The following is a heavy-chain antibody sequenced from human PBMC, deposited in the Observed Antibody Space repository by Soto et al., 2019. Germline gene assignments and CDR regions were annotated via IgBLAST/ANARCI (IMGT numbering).Heavy chain of an antibody. V-gene: IGHV4-34*01. CDR3: ARGRYYYGSGSYESTGMEV. D-gene: IGHD3-10*01. J-gene: IGHJ6*02. Sequence: SETLSLTCAVYGGSFSGYYWSWIRQPPGKGLEWIGEINHSGSTNYNPSLKSRVTISVDTSKNQFSLKLSSVTAADTAVYYCARGRYYYGSGSYESTGMEVWGQGTTVTVS. CDR2: INHSGST. CDR1: GGSFSGYY.